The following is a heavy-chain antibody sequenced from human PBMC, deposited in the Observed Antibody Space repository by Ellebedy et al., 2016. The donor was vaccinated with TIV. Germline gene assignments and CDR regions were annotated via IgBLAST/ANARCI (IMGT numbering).Heavy chain of an antibody. V-gene: IGHV1-46*01. CDR3: ARGNTLMVVGFDS. Sequence: ASVKVSXXASGYTFINYYIHWVRQAPGQGLEWLGIINPSDGHTSYAKKIQGRATMTRDTSTSTVYMALSSLSSEDTAVYFCARGNTLMVVGFDSWGQGTLVTVSS. CDR2: INPSDGHT. J-gene: IGHJ4*02. D-gene: IGHD2-21*01. CDR1: GYTFINYY.